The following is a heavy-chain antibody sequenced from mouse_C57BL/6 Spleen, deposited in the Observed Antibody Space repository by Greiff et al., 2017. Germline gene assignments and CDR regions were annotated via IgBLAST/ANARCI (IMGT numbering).Heavy chain of an antibody. D-gene: IGHD1-1*01. CDR1: GFTFSSYT. V-gene: IGHV5-9*01. CDR3: ARHRNYYGSSLYYYAMDY. CDR2: ISGGGGNT. Sequence: EVKLVESGGGLVKPGGSLKLSCAASGFTFSSYTMSWVRQTPEKRLEWVATISGGGGNTYYPDSVKGRFTISRDNAKNTLYLQMSSLRSEDTALYYCARHRNYYGSSLYYYAMDYWGQGTSVTVSS. J-gene: IGHJ4*01.